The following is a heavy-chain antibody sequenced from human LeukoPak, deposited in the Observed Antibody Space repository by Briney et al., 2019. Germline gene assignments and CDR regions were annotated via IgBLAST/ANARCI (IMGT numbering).Heavy chain of an antibody. D-gene: IGHD4-11*01. Sequence: SETLSLTCAVYGGSFSGYYWSWIRQPPGKGLEWIGEINHSGSTNYNPSLKSRVTISVDTSKNQFSLKLSSVTAADTAVYYCASQKPYSNYTPRYNYYGMDVWGQGTTVTVSS. V-gene: IGHV4-34*01. J-gene: IGHJ6*02. CDR3: ASQKPYSNYTPRYNYYGMDV. CDR1: GGSFSGYY. CDR2: INHSGST.